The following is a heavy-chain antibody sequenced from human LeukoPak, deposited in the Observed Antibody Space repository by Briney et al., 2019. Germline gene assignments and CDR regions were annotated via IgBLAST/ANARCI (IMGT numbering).Heavy chain of an antibody. CDR1: GLTFKNFA. CDR2: TSRYENGR. D-gene: IGHD6-19*01. CDR3: TIDLMTGFSSGWRFGY. J-gene: IGHJ4*02. Sequence: PGGSLRLSPAPSGLTFKNFAMSWVRQTPGKGLERLAVTSRYENGRHYAASVSGSVVISSDNSKRTLFLHMNSLRAEDTAVYYCTIDLMTGFSSGWRFGYWGQGTLVTVSS. V-gene: IGHV3-23*01.